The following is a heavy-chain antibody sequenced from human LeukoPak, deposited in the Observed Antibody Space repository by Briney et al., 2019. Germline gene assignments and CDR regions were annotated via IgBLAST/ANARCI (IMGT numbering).Heavy chain of an antibody. D-gene: IGHD5-12*01. J-gene: IGHJ4*02. CDR2: IYYSGST. V-gene: IGHV4-59*08. CDR1: GGSISSYY. CDR3: ARRAKYGGYDY. Sequence: PSETLSLTCTASGGSISSYYWSWIRQPPGKGLEWIGYIYYSGSTNYNPSLKSRVTISVDTSKNQFSLKLSSVTAADTAVYYCARRAKYGGYDYWGQGTLVTVSS.